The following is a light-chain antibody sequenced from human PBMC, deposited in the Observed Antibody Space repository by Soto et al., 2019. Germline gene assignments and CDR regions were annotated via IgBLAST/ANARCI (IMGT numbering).Light chain of an antibody. V-gene: IGLV2-14*03. CDR2: DVT. J-gene: IGLJ3*02. CDR1: NSDVGGHNY. Sequence: QSALTQPASVSGSPGQSITISCTGTNSDVGGHNYVSWYQQHPGKAPKLMIYDVTNRPSGVSDRFSGSKSGNTASLTISGRQAEDEADYYCSSYTSSITLVFGGGTKLTVL. CDR3: SSYTSSITLV.